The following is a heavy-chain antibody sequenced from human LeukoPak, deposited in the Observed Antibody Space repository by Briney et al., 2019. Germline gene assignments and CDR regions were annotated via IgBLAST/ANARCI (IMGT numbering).Heavy chain of an antibody. V-gene: IGHV4-59*01. CDR1: GVSIRSYY. D-gene: IGHD3-3*01. J-gene: IGHJ4*02. Sequence: KSSETLSLTCTASGVSIRSYYLSWIRQPPGMGLEWIGSIYYSGSHDYNPSIKSRVTISVDTSKNQFSLKLSSVTAADTAVYYCARVSEGITIFGVAVSYYFDYWGQGTPVTVSS. CDR2: IYYSGSH. CDR3: ARVSEGITIFGVAVSYYFDY.